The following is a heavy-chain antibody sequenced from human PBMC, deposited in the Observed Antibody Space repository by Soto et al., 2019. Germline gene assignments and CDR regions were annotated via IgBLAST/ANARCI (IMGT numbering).Heavy chain of an antibody. D-gene: IGHD3-3*01. CDR3: ARGGGVGVAGSAAFDM. Sequence: QLHLVQSGAVVKKPGASVTVSCSASGYPVTAYYMHWVRQAPGRGLEWMGGINPATGAAKYTQTFQGRVPMTRATSTSQVFMELSGLTSEDTALFFWARGGGVGVAGSAAFDMWGQGTLVTVSS. CDR1: GYPVTAYY. V-gene: IGHV1-2*02. J-gene: IGHJ3*02. CDR2: INPATGAA.